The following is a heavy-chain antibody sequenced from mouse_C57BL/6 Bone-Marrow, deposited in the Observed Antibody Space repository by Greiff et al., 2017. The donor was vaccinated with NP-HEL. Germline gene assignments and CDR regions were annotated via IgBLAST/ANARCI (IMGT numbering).Heavy chain of an antibody. CDR3: ARHSFDY. V-gene: IGHV1-22*01. J-gene: IGHJ2*01. Sequence: EVQLQQPGPELVKPGASVKMSCKASGYTFTDYYMHWVKQSHGKSLEWIGNINPNNGGTSYNQKFKGKATLTVNKSSSTAYMELRSLTSEDSAVYYCARHSFDYWGQGTTLTVSS. CDR2: INPNNGGT. CDR1: GYTFTDYY.